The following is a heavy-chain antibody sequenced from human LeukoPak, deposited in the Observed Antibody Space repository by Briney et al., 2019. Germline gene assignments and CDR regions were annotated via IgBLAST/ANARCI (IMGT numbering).Heavy chain of an antibody. V-gene: IGHV3-7*01. J-gene: IGHJ4*02. Sequence: GGSLRLSCEASGLTFSRDWMGWVRQAPGKGLEWVASIKQDGGEEFYVDSVKGRFSISRDNAKNSLYLQMNSLRAEDTAVYYCAREDHSNYNYWGQGTLVTVSS. D-gene: IGHD4-11*01. CDR1: GLTFSRDW. CDR3: AREDHSNYNY. CDR2: IKQDGGEE.